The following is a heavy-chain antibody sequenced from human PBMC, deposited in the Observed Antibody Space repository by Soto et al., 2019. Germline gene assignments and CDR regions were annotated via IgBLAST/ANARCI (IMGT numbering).Heavy chain of an antibody. CDR2: ISSNGGTT. V-gene: IGHV3-64D*06. Sequence: GGSLRLSCSASEFTFSSFAMHWVRQAPGKGLEYVSAISSNGGTTWYADSVNGRFTISRDNSKNTLYLQMSSLRVEDTAVYYCAKGRSYYYYYGVDVWGQGTTVTVSS. CDR3: AKGRSYYYYYGVDV. CDR1: EFTFSSFA. J-gene: IGHJ6*02.